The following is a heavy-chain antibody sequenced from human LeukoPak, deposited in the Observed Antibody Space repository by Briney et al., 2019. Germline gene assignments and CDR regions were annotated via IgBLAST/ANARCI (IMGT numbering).Heavy chain of an antibody. D-gene: IGHD1-26*01. J-gene: IGHJ4*02. Sequence: GGFLRLSCVVSGFTLRSSAMHWVRQAPGPGVDYVSGINDAATTTHYANSVKGRFTISRDISNNTLYLQMGSLRAEDMAVYYCARDLSGSYSFDYWGQGTLVTVSS. CDR2: INDAATTT. V-gene: IGHV3-64*01. CDR1: GFTLRSSA. CDR3: ARDLSGSYSFDY.